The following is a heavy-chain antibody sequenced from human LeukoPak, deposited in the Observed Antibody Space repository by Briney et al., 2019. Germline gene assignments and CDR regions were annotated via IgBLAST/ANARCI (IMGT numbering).Heavy chain of an antibody. CDR2: ISYDGSNK. CDR1: GFTFSSYA. Sequence: PGGSLRLSCAASGFTFSSYAMHWVRQAPGKGLEWVAVISYDGSNKYYADSVKGRFTISRDNSKNTLYLQMNSLRAEDTAVYNCARESTTPRLAESPYYYYYGMDVWGQGTTVTVSS. J-gene: IGHJ6*02. CDR3: ARESTTPRLAESPYYYYYGMDV. V-gene: IGHV3-30*04. D-gene: IGHD3-9*01.